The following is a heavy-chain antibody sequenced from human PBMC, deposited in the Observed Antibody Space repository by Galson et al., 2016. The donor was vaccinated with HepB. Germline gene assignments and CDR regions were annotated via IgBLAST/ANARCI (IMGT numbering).Heavy chain of an antibody. CDR2: IDSSGDTT. J-gene: IGHJ4*02. CDR3: VKSHAGSGRD. CDR1: GFTFSSYG. Sequence: SLRLSCAASGFTFSSYGMIWVRQAPGKGLEWVSSIDSSGDTTYYADSVKGRFTISRDSSKNTLYLQMNSLRAEDTAVYYCVKSHAGSGRDWGQGTLVTVSS. V-gene: IGHV3-23*01. D-gene: IGHD3-10*01.